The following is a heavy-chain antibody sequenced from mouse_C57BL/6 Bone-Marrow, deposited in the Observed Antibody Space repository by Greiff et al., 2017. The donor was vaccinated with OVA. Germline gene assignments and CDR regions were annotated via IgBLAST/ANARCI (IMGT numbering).Heavy chain of an antibody. Sequence: DVKLQESGGGLVQPGGSMKLSCVASGFTFSNYWMNWVRQSPEEGLEWVAQIRLKSDNYATHYAESVKGRFTISRDDSKSSVYLQMNNLRAEDTGIYYCTGGYYGSSPLYAMDYWGQGTSVTVSS. CDR3: TGGYYGSSPLYAMDY. J-gene: IGHJ4*01. V-gene: IGHV6-3*01. CDR2: IRLKSDNYAT. D-gene: IGHD1-1*01. CDR1: GFTFSNYW.